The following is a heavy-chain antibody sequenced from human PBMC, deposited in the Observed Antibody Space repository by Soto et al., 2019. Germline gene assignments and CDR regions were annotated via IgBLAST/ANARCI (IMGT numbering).Heavy chain of an antibody. Sequence: EVQLVESGGGLVQPGASLRLSCAASGFTFSSYSMNWVRQAPGKGLEWVSYISSSSSTIYYADSVKGRFTISRDNAKNSLYLQMNSLRDEDTAVYYCARDSGVVVVPAATDYWGQGTLVTVSS. D-gene: IGHD2-2*01. CDR2: ISSSSSTI. V-gene: IGHV3-48*02. J-gene: IGHJ4*02. CDR3: ARDSGVVVVPAATDY. CDR1: GFTFSSYS.